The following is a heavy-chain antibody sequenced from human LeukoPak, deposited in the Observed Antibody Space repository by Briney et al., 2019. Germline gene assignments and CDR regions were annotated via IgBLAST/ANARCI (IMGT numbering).Heavy chain of an antibody. V-gene: IGHV1-2*02. CDR3: ASGSSL. J-gene: IGHJ4*02. CDR1: GYTFTDYY. Sequence: ASVKVSCKAFGYTFTDYYMHWVRQAPGQGLEWMGYINPNSGGTDTNYARKFQGRVTMTTDTSSSTAYMELSRLRSDDTAVYYCASGSSLWGQGTLVTVSS. CDR2: INPNSGGTDT. D-gene: IGHD3-10*01.